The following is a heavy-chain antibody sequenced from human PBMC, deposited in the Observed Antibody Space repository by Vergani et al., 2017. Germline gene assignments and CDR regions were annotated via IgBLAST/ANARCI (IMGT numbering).Heavy chain of an antibody. J-gene: IGHJ3*01. CDR1: GITFWKFG. D-gene: IGHD5-12*01. CDR2: ISWNSGAV. V-gene: IGHV3-9*01. Sequence: EVQLVESGGGLVLPGGSLRLSCAASGITFWKFGMHWVRQGPGKGLEWVSGISWNSGAVDYADSVRGRFTISRDNAKNSLFLEMNSLRFEDTAVYFCTKGSVYYHDSAGHGYDPYTGFDLWGQGTLVTVSS. CDR3: TKGSVYYHDSAGHGYDPYTGFDL.